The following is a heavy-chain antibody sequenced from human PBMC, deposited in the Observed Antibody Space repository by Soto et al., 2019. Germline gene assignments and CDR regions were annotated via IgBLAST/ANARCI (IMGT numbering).Heavy chain of an antibody. CDR3: GGDGEHVITIFGVVIPHFAD. CDR1: GFTFSSYG. CDR2: IWYDGSNK. Sequence: GGSLRLSCAASGFTFSSYGMHWVRQAPGKGLEWVAVIWYDGSNKYYADSVKGRFTISRDNSKNTLYLQMNSLRAEDTAVYYSGGDGEHVITIFGVVIPHFADGGQGTLDIVS. J-gene: IGHJ4*02. V-gene: IGHV3-33*01. D-gene: IGHD3-3*01.